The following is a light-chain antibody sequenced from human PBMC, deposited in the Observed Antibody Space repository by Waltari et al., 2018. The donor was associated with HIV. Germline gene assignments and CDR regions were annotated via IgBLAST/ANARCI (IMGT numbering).Light chain of an antibody. J-gene: IGKJ4*01. Sequence: VIWMTQSTSLLSASTGDRVTISCRVSQRISSYLAWYQQKPGKAPELVIYGASTLQSGVPSRFSGSGSGTDFTLTISCLQSEDFATYYCQQYYSFPPTFGGGTKVEIK. CDR3: QQYYSFPPT. CDR2: GAS. V-gene: IGKV1D-8*01. CDR1: QRISSY.